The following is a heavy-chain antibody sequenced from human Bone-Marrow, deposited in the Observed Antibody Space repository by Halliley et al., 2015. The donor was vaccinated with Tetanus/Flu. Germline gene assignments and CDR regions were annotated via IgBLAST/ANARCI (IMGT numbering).Heavy chain of an antibody. V-gene: IGHV3-48*03. CDR1: GFTFSSYE. D-gene: IGHD3-16*01. Sequence: SLRLSCAASGFTFSSYEMNWVRQAPGRGLEWVSYIGNGGRNIYYRDSVKGRFTISRDNAKNSLYLQMNGLRAEDTALYYCARKDIIRVGVVVPYFDYWGQGTLVTVSS. J-gene: IGHJ4*02. CDR3: ARKDIIRVGVVVPYFDY. CDR2: IGNGGRNI.